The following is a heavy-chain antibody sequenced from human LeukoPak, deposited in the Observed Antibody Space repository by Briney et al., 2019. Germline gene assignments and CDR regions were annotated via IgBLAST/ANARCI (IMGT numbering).Heavy chain of an antibody. Sequence: PSQTLSLTCTVSGGSISSGGYYWSWIRQPPGKGLEWIGYIYHSGSTYYNPSLKSRVTISVDRSKNQFSLKLSSVTAADTAVYYCATSTLGDQDIVVVPAAVAFDYWGQGTLVTVSS. D-gene: IGHD2-2*01. CDR3: ATSTLGDQDIVVVPAAVAFDY. J-gene: IGHJ4*02. CDR1: GGSISSGGYY. CDR2: IYHSGST. V-gene: IGHV4-30-2*01.